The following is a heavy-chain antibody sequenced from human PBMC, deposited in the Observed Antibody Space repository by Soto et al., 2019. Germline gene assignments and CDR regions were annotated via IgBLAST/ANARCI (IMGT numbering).Heavy chain of an antibody. V-gene: IGHV3-23*01. D-gene: IGHD6-6*01. CDR2: ISGSGVRT. Sequence: EVQLLESGGGLVQPGGSLRLSCAASGFTFSSYAMSWVRQAPGKGLEWVSGISGSGVRTYYADSVKGRFTISRDNSKSPLYLQMNSLRAEDTAVYYCAKDRERIATRSIDYWGQGTLVTVSS. CDR3: AKDRERIATRSIDY. J-gene: IGHJ4*02. CDR1: GFTFSSYA.